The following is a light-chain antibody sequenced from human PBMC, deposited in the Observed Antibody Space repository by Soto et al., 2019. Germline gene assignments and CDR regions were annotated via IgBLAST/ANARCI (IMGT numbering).Light chain of an antibody. CDR2: EVN. J-gene: IGLJ1*01. CDR1: TSDVCSYDS. Sequence: QSVLTQRASVSGSPGQSITISCTGTTSDVCSYDSVSWYQHHPGKAPKLMIYEVNKRPPGVSIRFSGSKSGNTASLTISGLQAEDEADYYRCSYAGTSYVFGAGTKVTVL. V-gene: IGLV2-23*02. CDR3: CSYAGTSYV.